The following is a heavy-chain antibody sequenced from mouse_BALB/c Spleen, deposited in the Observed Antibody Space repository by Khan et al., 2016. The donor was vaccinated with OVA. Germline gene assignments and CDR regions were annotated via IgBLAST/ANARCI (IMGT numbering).Heavy chain of an antibody. CDR3: ARPVYSAWFAY. Sequence: QLEESGPGLVKPSQSLSLTCTVTGYSITSDYAWNWIRQFPGNKLEWMGYISYSGSTSYNPSLKSRISITRDTSKNQFFLQLNSVTTEDTATYYCARPVYSAWFAYWGQGTLVTVSA. D-gene: IGHD1-1*01. V-gene: IGHV3-2*02. J-gene: IGHJ3*01. CDR1: GYSITSDYA. CDR2: ISYSGST.